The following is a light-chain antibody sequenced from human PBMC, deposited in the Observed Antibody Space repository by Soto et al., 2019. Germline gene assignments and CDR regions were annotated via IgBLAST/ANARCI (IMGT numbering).Light chain of an antibody. J-gene: IGKJ1*01. CDR3: LQDYNFPWT. V-gene: IGKV1-6*01. CDR1: QGIRND. CDR2: ATS. Sequence: AIQMTQSPSSLSASVGDRVTITCRASQGIRNDLGWYQQKPGKAPKLLIYATSSLQSGVPSRFSGSGSGTDFTLTISGLQPEDFPTYYCLQDYNFPWTFGKGTKVDIK.